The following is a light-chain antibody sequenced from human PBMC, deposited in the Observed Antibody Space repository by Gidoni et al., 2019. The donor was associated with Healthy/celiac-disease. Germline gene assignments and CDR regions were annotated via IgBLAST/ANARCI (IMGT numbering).Light chain of an antibody. V-gene: IGLV2-11*01. CDR2: DVS. CDR1: SSDVGGYNY. J-gene: IGLJ2*01. CDR3: CSYAGSHVV. Sequence: QSALTQPRSVSGSPGQSVTISCTGTSSDVGGYNYVSWYQQHPGKAPKLMIYDVSKRPSGVPDRFSGSKSGNTASLTISGLQAEDEAEYYCCSYAGSHVVCGGGTKLTVL.